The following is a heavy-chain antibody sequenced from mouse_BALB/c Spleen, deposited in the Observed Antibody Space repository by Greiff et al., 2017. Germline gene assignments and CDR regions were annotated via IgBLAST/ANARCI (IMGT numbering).Heavy chain of an antibody. CDR2: ISSGGST. D-gene: IGHD2-4*01. J-gene: IGHJ3*01. CDR3: ARDGDYAY. V-gene: IGHV5-6-5*01. CDR1: GFTFSSYA. Sequence: EVQRVESGGGLVKPGGSLKLSCAASGFTFSSYAMSWVRQTPEKRLEWVASISSGGSTYYPDSVKGRFTISRDNARNTLYLEMSSLRSEDTAMYYCARDGDYAYWGQGTLVTVSA.